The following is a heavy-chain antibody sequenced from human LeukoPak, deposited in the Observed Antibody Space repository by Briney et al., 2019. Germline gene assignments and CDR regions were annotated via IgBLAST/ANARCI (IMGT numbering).Heavy chain of an antibody. J-gene: IGHJ4*02. CDR3: ARERRPLYGSGSYCFDY. Sequence: SETLSLTCAVYGGSFSGYYWSWIRQPPGKGLEWIGEISHSGSTNYNPSLKSRVTISVDTSKNQFSLKLSSVTAADTAVYYCARERRPLYGSGSYCFDYWGQGTLVTVSS. CDR2: ISHSGST. CDR1: GGSFSGYY. D-gene: IGHD3-10*01. V-gene: IGHV4-34*01.